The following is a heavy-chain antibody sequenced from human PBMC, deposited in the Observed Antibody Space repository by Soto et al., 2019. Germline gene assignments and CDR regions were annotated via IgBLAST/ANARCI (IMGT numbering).Heavy chain of an antibody. V-gene: IGHV4-59*01. D-gene: IGHD5-12*01. J-gene: IGHJ3*02. Sequence: PSETLSLTYTVSGGSISSYYLSWIRQPPGKGLEWIGYIYYSGSTNYNPSLKSRVTISVDTSKNQFSLKLSSVTAADTAVYYCARATMDYAFDIWAQGTMVTVSS. CDR1: GGSISSYY. CDR3: ARATMDYAFDI. CDR2: IYYSGST.